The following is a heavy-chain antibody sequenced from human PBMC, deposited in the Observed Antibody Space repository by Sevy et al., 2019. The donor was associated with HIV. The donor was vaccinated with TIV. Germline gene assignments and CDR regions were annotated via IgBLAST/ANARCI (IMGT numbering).Heavy chain of an antibody. CDR3: ARAALGVGYLYYFDY. Sequence: GGSLRLSCVASGFIFTNYAMHWVRQAPGKGLEWVAVISSDGSTKYYPDSVKGRFTISRDNSKNTLYLQMNSLRAEDTAVYYCARAALGVGYLYYFDYWGQGTLVTVSS. J-gene: IGHJ4*02. CDR1: GFIFTNYA. D-gene: IGHD3-16*02. CDR2: ISSDGSTK. V-gene: IGHV3-30*04.